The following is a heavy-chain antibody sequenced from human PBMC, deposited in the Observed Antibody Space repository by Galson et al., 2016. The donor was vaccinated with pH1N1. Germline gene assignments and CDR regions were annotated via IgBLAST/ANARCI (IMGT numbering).Heavy chain of an antibody. J-gene: IGHJ4*02. V-gene: IGHV3-23*01. Sequence: SLRLSCAASGFTFGTYAMTWVRQAPGKGLEWVSTISSSGGTTFYTDSVKGRFTISRDYSKNTLYLHMNSLRAGDTALYDCARGRYDYDGDFGFWGQGTLVTVSS. CDR3: ARGRYDYDGDFGF. CDR2: ISSSGGTT. D-gene: IGHD4-23*01. CDR1: GFTFGTYA.